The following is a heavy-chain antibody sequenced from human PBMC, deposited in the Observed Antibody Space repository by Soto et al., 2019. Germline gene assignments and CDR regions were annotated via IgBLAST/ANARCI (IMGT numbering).Heavy chain of an antibody. CDR3: ARLVGFDSSGYYQRDY. V-gene: IGHV4-34*01. CDR1: GGCFSGYY. CDR2: INHSGST. J-gene: IGHJ4*02. Sequence: SETLSLTCAVYGGCFSGYYWSWIRQPPGKGLEWIGEINHSGSTNYNPSLKSRVTISIDTSKNQFSLKLSSVTAADTAVYYCARLVGFDSSGYYQRDYWGQGTLVTVSS. D-gene: IGHD3-22*01.